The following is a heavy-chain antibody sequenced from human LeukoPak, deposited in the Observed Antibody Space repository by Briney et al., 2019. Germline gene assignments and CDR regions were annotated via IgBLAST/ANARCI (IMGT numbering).Heavy chain of an antibody. D-gene: IGHD3-16*02. J-gene: IGHJ3*02. CDR3: ARPQLYDYVWGSYRSSFAFDI. CDR2: MKLNSGNT. Sequence: ASVKVSCKASGYTFTSYDINWVRQAPGQGLEWMGWMKLNSGNTGYAQKFQGRVAMTRNTSISTAYMELSSLRSEDTAVYYCARPQLYDYVWGSYRSSFAFDIWGQGTMVTVSS. CDR1: GYTFTSYD. V-gene: IGHV1-8*01.